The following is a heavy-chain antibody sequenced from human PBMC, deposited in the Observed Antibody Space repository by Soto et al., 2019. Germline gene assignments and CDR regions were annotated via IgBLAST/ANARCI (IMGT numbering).Heavy chain of an antibody. CDR1: GFSLSTSAVG. CDR3: VHSRGSPQYYYYYSLDV. CDR2: IYWDGDK. V-gene: IGHV2-5*02. D-gene: IGHD1-26*01. Sequence: SGPTLVNPTQTLTLTCSFSGFSLSTSAVGVGWIRQPPGKALEWLALIYWDGDKRYSPSLKSRLTITKDTSKNQVVLTMTNMDPVDTATYFCVHSRGSPQYYYYYSLDVWGQGXTVTVSS. J-gene: IGHJ6*02.